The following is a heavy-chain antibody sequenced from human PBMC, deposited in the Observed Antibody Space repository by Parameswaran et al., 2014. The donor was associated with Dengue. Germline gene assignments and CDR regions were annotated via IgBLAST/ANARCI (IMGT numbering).Heavy chain of an antibody. D-gene: IGHD2-21*02. CDR3: ARLGGHGDS. V-gene: IGHV4-59*08. CDR2: IYYTGST. J-gene: IGHJ4*02. Sequence: WIRQPPGKGLEWIGYIYYTGSTNYNPTLKSRVTISVDTSNNQFSLKLSSVTAADTAVYYCARLGGHGDSWGQGTLVTVSS.